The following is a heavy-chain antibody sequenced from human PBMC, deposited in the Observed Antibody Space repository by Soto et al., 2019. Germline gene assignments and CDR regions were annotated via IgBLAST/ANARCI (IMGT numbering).Heavy chain of an antibody. J-gene: IGHJ4*02. Sequence: GESLKISCKGSGYSFTSYWIGWVRQMPGKGLEWMGIIYPSDSDTRYSPSFQGQVTSSADKSITSSYLQWSSLKASDTAMYYCARGGVASRTFDFWGQGTVVTVSS. CDR2: IYPSDSDT. CDR3: ARGGVASRTFDF. D-gene: IGHD3-3*01. CDR1: GYSFTSYW. V-gene: IGHV5-51*01.